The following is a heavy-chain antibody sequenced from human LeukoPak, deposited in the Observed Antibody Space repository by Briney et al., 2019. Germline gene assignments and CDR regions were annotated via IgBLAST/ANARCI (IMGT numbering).Heavy chain of an antibody. V-gene: IGHV1-46*01. Sequence: GASVTVSFKGSGYTFTIYYMDWVRQAPGQGLERMGVINPSGGSTSYTQKFQGRVTMPRDTSTSTVYMELSSLRSEATPVYYCATEGPSAEYFQHWGQGTLVTVSS. J-gene: IGHJ1*01. CDR1: GYTFTIYY. CDR2: INPSGGST. CDR3: ATEGPSAEYFQH.